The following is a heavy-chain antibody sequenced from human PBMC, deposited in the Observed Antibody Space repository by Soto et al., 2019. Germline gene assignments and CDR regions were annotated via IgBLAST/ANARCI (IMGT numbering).Heavy chain of an antibody. Sequence: EVQLVESGGGLVQPGGSLRLSCAASGFTFSTSWMSWVRQAPGKGLEWVANIQHDGSVKRYVDSVKGRFTISRDNAKNSLYLQMDSLRAEDTAVYYCARDNYGFDFWGQGTVVTVSS. CDR2: IQHDGSVK. D-gene: IGHD4-17*01. CDR1: GFTFSTSW. CDR3: ARDNYGFDF. J-gene: IGHJ4*02. V-gene: IGHV3-7*04.